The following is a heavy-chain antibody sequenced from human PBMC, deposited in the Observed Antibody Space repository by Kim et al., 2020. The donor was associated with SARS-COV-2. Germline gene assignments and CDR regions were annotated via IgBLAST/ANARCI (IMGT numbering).Heavy chain of an antibody. Sequence: GGSLRLSCAASGFTFSSYAMSWVRQAPGKGLEWVSAISGSGGSTYYADSVKGRFTISRDNSKNTLYLQMNSLRAEDTAVYYCAKVGGIAVAGRLDYWGQGTLVTVSS. CDR3: AKVGGIAVAGRLDY. D-gene: IGHD6-19*01. CDR1: GFTFSSYA. CDR2: ISGSGGST. J-gene: IGHJ4*02. V-gene: IGHV3-23*01.